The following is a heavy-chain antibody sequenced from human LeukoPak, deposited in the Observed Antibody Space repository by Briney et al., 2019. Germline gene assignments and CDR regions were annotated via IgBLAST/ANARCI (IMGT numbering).Heavy chain of an antibody. CDR2: INPNSGGT. J-gene: IGHJ4*02. CDR3: ARDSSLVRGVIIPLDY. Sequence: ASVKVSCKASGYTFTGYYMHWVRQAPGQGLEWMGWINPNSGGTNYAQKFQGRVTMTRDTSISTAYMALSRLRSDDTAVYYCARDSSLVRGVIIPLDYWGQGTLVTVSS. V-gene: IGHV1-2*02. CDR1: GYTFTGYY. D-gene: IGHD3-10*01.